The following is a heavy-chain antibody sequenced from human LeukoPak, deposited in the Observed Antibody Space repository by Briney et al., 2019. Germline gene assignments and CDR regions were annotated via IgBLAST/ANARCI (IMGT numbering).Heavy chain of an antibody. V-gene: IGHV3-23*01. Sequence: PGGSLRLSCAASGFTFSSYAMSWVRQAPGKGLEWVSGISGSGGTYYADSVKGRFTISRDNAKNTLYLQMNSLRAEDTAVYYCARDLSGTPFWGQGTMVTVSS. D-gene: IGHD1-26*01. CDR1: GFTFSSYA. J-gene: IGHJ3*01. CDR2: ISGSGGT. CDR3: ARDLSGTPF.